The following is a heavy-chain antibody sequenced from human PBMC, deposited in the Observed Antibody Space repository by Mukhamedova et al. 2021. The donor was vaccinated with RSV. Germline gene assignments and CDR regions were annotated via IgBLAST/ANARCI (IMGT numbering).Heavy chain of an antibody. D-gene: IGHD5-12*01. Sequence: NWIRQPAGKGPEWIGRIYTTGSAKYNPSLQSRVTLSLDPSKNQIFLKLTSVTAADTAMYFCARESSEQWLVHWANPFDIWGQGP. CDR2: IYTTGSA. J-gene: IGHJ3*02. CDR3: ARESSEQWLVHWANPFDI. V-gene: IGHV4-4*07.